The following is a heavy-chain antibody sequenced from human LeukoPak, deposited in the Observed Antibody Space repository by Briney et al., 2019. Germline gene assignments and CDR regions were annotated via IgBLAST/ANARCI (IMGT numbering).Heavy chain of an antibody. J-gene: IGHJ4*02. Sequence: GGSLRLSCAASGFTFSSYAMSWVRQAPGKGLEWVSAISGSGGSTYYADSVKGRFTISRDNSKNTLYLQMNSLRAEDTAVYYCAKDQICSSAWRPTFDYWGQGTLVTVSS. CDR3: AKDQICSSAWRPTFDY. V-gene: IGHV3-23*01. D-gene: IGHD6-19*01. CDR2: ISGSGGST. CDR1: GFTFSSYA.